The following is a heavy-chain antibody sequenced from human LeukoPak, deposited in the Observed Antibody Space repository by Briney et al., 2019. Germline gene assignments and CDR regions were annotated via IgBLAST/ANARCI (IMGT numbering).Heavy chain of an antibody. V-gene: IGHV4-31*03. D-gene: IGHD1-1*01. CDR1: GGSISSGGYY. Sequence: SETLSLTCTVSGGSISSGGYYWSWIRQHPGKGLEWIGYIYYSGSTYYNPSLKSRVTISVDTSKNQFSLKLSSVTAADTAVYYCARVDFGSKRQYYFDYWGQGTLVTVSS. CDR2: IYYSGST. J-gene: IGHJ4*02. CDR3: ARVDFGSKRQYYFDY.